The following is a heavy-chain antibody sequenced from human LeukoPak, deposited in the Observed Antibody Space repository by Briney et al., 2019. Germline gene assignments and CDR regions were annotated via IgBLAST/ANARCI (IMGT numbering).Heavy chain of an antibody. CDR3: ARDFGGGDYDWYFDL. CDR1: GYTFISYG. D-gene: IGHD4-17*01. J-gene: IGHJ2*01. Sequence: VASVKVSCKASGYTFISYGISWVRQAPGQGLEWMGWINTYNGNTDYAQKFQGRVTITSDTSASTAYMELSSLRSEDTAVYYCARDFGGGDYDWYFDLWGRGTLVTVSS. V-gene: IGHV1-18*01. CDR2: INTYNGNT.